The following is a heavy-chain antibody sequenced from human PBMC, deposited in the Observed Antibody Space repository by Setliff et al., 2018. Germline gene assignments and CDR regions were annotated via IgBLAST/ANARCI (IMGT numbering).Heavy chain of an antibody. CDR3: ARDFWYYGSSGYYEFPYFDY. CDR1: GGSISSHY. J-gene: IGHJ4*02. D-gene: IGHD3-22*01. Sequence: KPSETLSLTCTVSGGSISSHYWSWIRQPPGKGLEWIGSIYYSGSTNYNPSLKSRVTISVDTSKNQFSLKLSSVTAADTAVYYCARDFWYYGSSGYYEFPYFDYWGQGTLVTVSS. CDR2: IYYSGST. V-gene: IGHV4-59*11.